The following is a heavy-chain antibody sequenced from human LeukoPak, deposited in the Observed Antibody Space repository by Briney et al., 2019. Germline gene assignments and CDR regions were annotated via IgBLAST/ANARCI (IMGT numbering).Heavy chain of an antibody. V-gene: IGHV4-39*01. CDR1: GGSISSSSYY. Sequence: PSETLSLTCTVSGGSISSSSYYWGWIRQPPGEGPEWSGCISYSGSTYYNPSLKSRVTISVDTSKNQFSLKLSSVTAADTAVYYCARRRYCSSTSCYWDYWGQGTLVTVSS. J-gene: IGHJ4*02. D-gene: IGHD2-2*01. CDR2: ISYSGST. CDR3: ARRRYCSSTSCYWDY.